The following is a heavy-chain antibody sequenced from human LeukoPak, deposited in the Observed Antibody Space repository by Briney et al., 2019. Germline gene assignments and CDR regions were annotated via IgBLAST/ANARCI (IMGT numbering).Heavy chain of an antibody. CDR2: IYYSGDT. J-gene: IGHJ5*02. CDR3: AKADTYYYDNSGHPNGFDA. D-gene: IGHD3-22*01. Sequence: SETLSLTCTVSGGSVSSGGYYWSWIRQPPGKGLEWMGYIYYSGDTNYNPSLKRRVTIPVDTSKNQVSLRLSSVTAADTAVYYCAKADTYYYDNSGHPNGFDAWGQGTPVTVSS. V-gene: IGHV4-61*08. CDR1: GGSVSSGGYY.